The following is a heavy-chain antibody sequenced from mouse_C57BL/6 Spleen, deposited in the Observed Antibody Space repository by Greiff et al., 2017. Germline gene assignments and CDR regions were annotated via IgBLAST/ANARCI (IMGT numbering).Heavy chain of an antibody. Sequence: VQLQESGAELARPGASVKLSCKASGYTFTSYGISWVKQRTGQGLEWIGEIYPRSGNTYYNEKFKGKATLTADKSSSTAYMELRSLTSEDSAVXFCARRGLGAMDYWGQGTSVTVSS. D-gene: IGHD4-1*01. CDR2: IYPRSGNT. CDR3: ARRGLGAMDY. V-gene: IGHV1-81*01. J-gene: IGHJ4*01. CDR1: GYTFTSYG.